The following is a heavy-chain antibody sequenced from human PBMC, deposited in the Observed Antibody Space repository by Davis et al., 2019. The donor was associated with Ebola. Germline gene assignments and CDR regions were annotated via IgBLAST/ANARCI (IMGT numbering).Heavy chain of an antibody. J-gene: IGHJ4*02. Sequence: PGGSLRLSCAASEFTFSSYAMSWVRQAPGKGLEWVSAISGSGGSIYYADSVKGRFTISRDNSKNTLYLQMNNLRAEDTAIYYCAKSFWRSGYYPSYFDYWGQGTLVTVSS. CDR2: ISGSGGSI. CDR1: EFTFSSYA. V-gene: IGHV3-23*01. CDR3: AKSFWRSGYYPSYFDY. D-gene: IGHD3-3*01.